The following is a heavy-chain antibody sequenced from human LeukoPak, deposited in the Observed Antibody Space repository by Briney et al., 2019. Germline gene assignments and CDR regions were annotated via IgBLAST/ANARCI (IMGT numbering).Heavy chain of an antibody. CDR2: ISYDGSNK. Sequence: PGRSLRLSCAASGFTFSSYAMHWVRQAPGKGLEWVAVISYDGSNKYYADSVKGRFTISRDNSKNTLYLQMNSLRAEDTAVYYCAQGSIFGPYFNRDYYYGMDVWGQGTTVTVPS. J-gene: IGHJ6*02. CDR1: GFTFSSYA. V-gene: IGHV3-30-3*01. CDR3: AQGSIFGPYFNRDYYYGMDV. D-gene: IGHD3-3*01.